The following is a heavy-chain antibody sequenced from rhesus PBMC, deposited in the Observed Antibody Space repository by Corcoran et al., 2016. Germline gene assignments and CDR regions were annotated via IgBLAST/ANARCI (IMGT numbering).Heavy chain of an antibody. V-gene: IGHV4-106*01. CDR2: IYGSGGGT. J-gene: IGHJ4*01. CDR1: GGSISADYY. D-gene: IGHD6-25*01. CDR3: ARQRTAAAGHDY. Sequence: QVQLQESGPGLVKPSETLSLTCAVSGGSISADYYWSWIRQPPGKGLEWIGYIYGSGGGTNYNPSLKNRVTISIDTSKNQFSLKLSSVTAADTAVYYCARQRTAAAGHDYWGQGVLVTVSS.